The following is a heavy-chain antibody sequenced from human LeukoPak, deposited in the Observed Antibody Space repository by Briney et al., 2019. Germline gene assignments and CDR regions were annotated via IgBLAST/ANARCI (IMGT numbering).Heavy chain of an antibody. CDR2: ISAYNGNT. V-gene: IGHV1-18*01. CDR1: GYTFTSYG. CDR3: ARVATMVRGDNSVGY. D-gene: IGHD3-10*01. Sequence: GASVKVSCKASGYTFTSYGISWVRQAPGQGLEWMGWISAYNGNTNYAQKLQGRVTMATDTSTSTAYMELRSLRSDDTAVYYCARVATMVRGDNSVGYWGQGTLVTVSS. J-gene: IGHJ4*02.